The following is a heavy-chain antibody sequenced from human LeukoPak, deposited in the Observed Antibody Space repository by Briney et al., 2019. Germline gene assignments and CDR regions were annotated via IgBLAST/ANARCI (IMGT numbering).Heavy chain of an antibody. CDR2: ISGSGGST. CDR3: AKGRRAAAEPNGMAV. Sequence: GGSLRLSCAASGFTFSSYAMTWVRQAPGKGLEWVSVISGSGGSTYFADSVKGRFTISRDNSKNTLYLQMNSLRAEDTAVYYCAKGRRAAAEPNGMAVWGQGTTVTSS. D-gene: IGHD6-25*01. V-gene: IGHV3-23*01. J-gene: IGHJ6*02. CDR1: GFTFSSYA.